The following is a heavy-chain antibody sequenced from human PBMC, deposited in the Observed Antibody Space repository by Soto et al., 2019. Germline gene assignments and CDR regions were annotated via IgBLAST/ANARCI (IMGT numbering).Heavy chain of an antibody. CDR1: GFIFNGYG. CDR2: ISYDGSSK. V-gene: IGHV3-30-3*01. J-gene: IGHJ4*02. D-gene: IGHD5-12*01. Sequence: GGSLRLSCAASGFIFNGYGLHWVRQAPGKGLEWVAMISYDGSSKYYADYVKGRFTISRDNSKNTMYLQMKSLRPEDTAVYYCTREGNGYKYYFDYWGQGTLVTVSS. CDR3: TREGNGYKYYFDY.